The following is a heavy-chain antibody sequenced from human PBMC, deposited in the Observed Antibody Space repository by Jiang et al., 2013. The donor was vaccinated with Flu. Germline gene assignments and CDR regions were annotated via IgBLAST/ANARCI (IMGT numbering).Heavy chain of an antibody. D-gene: IGHD3-10*01. J-gene: IGHJ5*02. CDR3: ARRLWFGELSNWFDP. CDR1: GGSFSGYY. CDR2: INHSGST. V-gene: IGHV4-34*01. Sequence: DSLSLTCAVYGGSFSGYYWSWIRQPPGKGLEWIGEINHSGSTNYNPSLKSRVTISVDTSKNQFSLKLSSVTAADTAVYYCARRLWFGELSNWFDPWGQGTLVTVSS.